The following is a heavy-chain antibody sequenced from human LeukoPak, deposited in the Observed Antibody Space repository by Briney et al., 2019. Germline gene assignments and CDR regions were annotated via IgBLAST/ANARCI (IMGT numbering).Heavy chain of an antibody. CDR1: GGTFSSYA. CDR2: IIPIFGTA. CDR3: ARGYDGGKDYFDY. D-gene: IGHD4-23*01. J-gene: IGHJ4*02. Sequence: SVKVSCKASGGTFSSYAISWVRQAPGQGLEWMGGIIPIFGTANYAQKFQGRVTITTDESTSTAYMELSSLRSEDTAVYYCARGYDGGKDYFDYWGQGTLVTVSS. V-gene: IGHV1-69*05.